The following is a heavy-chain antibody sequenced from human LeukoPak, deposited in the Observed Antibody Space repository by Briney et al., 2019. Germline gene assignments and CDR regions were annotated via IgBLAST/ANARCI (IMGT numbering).Heavy chain of an antibody. CDR2: ISAYNGNT. Sequence: ASVKVSCKASGYTFTSYGITWVRQAPGQGLEWMGWISAYNGNTNYAQKLQGRVTMTTDTSTSTAYMELRSLRSDDTAVYYCARGGMTMVTTPWWYWGQGTLVTVSS. CDR3: ARGGMTMVTTPWWY. D-gene: IGHD4-17*01. V-gene: IGHV1-18*01. CDR1: GYTFTSYG. J-gene: IGHJ4*02.